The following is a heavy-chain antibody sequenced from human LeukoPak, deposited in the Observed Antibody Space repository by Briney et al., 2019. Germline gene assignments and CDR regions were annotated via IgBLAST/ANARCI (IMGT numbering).Heavy chain of an antibody. Sequence: PSETLSLTCTVSGGSISSSSYYWGWIRQPPGKGLEWIGYIYYSGSTNYNPSLKSRVTISVDTSKNQFSLKLSSVTAADTAVYYCARVRLLVGDAVGAFDIWGQGTMVTVSS. J-gene: IGHJ3*02. CDR1: GGSISSSSYY. CDR3: ARVRLLVGDAVGAFDI. D-gene: IGHD1-26*01. CDR2: IYYSGST. V-gene: IGHV4-61*05.